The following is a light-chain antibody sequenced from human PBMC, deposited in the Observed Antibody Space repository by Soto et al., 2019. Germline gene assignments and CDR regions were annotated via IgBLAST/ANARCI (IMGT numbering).Light chain of an antibody. Sequence: EIVLTQSPASLSLSPGERATLSCRASQSVSSYLAWYQQKPGQAPRLLIYDASNRATGIPARFSGSGSGTDLTLTISSLEPADFAVYYCQQRSNWPPALTFGGGTKVEIK. CDR3: QQRSNWPPALT. V-gene: IGKV3-11*01. CDR2: DAS. J-gene: IGKJ4*01. CDR1: QSVSSY.